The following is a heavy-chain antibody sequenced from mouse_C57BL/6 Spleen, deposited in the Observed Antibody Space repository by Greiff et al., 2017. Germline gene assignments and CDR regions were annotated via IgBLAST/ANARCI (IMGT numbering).Heavy chain of an antibody. Sequence: QVQLKQPGAELVKPGASVKLSCKASGYTFTSYWMHWVKQRPGQGLEWIGMIHPNSGSTNYNEKFKSKATLTVDKSSSTAYMQLSSLTSEDSAVYYCAVNLNWDVYFDYWGQGTTLTVSS. J-gene: IGHJ2*01. D-gene: IGHD4-1*01. CDR1: GYTFTSYW. CDR3: AVNLNWDVYFDY. CDR2: IHPNSGST. V-gene: IGHV1-64*01.